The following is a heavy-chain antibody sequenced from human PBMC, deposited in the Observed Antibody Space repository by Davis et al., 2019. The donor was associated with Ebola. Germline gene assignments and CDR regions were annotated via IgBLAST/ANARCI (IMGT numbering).Heavy chain of an antibody. V-gene: IGHV1-3*01. Sequence: ASVKVSCKASGYTFNSYVMHWVRQAPGQRLEWMGWINGGSGKTKSSQKFQGRVTITRDTSASKAYMEMSSLRSEDTAVYYCARYSGNYQDAFDIWGQGTMVTVSS. J-gene: IGHJ3*02. D-gene: IGHD1-26*01. CDR2: INGGSGKT. CDR1: GYTFNSYV. CDR3: ARYSGNYQDAFDI.